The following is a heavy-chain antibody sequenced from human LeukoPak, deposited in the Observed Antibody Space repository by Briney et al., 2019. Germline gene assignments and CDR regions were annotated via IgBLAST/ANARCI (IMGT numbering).Heavy chain of an antibody. V-gene: IGHV3-7*01. Sequence: SGGSLRLSCVASGFPFKGYWMTWVRQSPGKGLDWVVNIKPDGNETNYLDSVKGRFTISRDNARDSLFLEMNNLRVDDTAVYYCARDGGELWPLDEWGQGILVTVSS. D-gene: IGHD3-10*01. CDR3: ARDGGELWPLDE. CDR1: GFPFKGYW. J-gene: IGHJ4*02. CDR2: IKPDGNET.